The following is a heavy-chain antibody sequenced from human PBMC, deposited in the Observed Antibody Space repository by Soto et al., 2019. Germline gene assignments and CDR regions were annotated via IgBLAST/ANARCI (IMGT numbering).Heavy chain of an antibody. D-gene: IGHD1-20*01. CDR2: IYPGDSDT. V-gene: IGHV5-51*03. CDR3: ARSNSHNWNPLYFDL. J-gene: IGHJ2*01. CDR1: GYTFTDYW. Sequence: EVQLVQSGAEVKKPGESLRVSCTASGYTFTDYWIAWVRQMPGKGLEYMGIIYPGDSDTRYSASFQGQVTISADKSVSTAYLPWSSLKASDTATYYGARSNSHNWNPLYFDLWGRGTLVAVSS.